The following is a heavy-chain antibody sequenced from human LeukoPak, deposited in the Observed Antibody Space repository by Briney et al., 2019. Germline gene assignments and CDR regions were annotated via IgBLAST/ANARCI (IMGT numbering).Heavy chain of an antibody. V-gene: IGHV4-59*08. CDR3: ARHDVVPVIRRGFDF. D-gene: IGHD2-21*02. Sequence: KPTETLSLTCTVSGGSVSGYYWSWIRQSPGKGLEWIGYIFYTGTTLYSPSLRGRVTMSVDTSENQFSLKLSSVTAADTAMYYCARHDVVPVIRRGFDFWAQETLVTVSS. J-gene: IGHJ4*02. CDR2: IFYTGTT. CDR1: GGSVSGYY.